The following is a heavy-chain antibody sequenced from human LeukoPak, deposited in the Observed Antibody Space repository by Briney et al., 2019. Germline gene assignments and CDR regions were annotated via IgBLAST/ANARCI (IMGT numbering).Heavy chain of an antibody. J-gene: IGHJ4*02. D-gene: IGHD3-10*01. Sequence: PGGSLRLSCAASGFTFSSCLMHWVRQAPGKGLMWVSRTNRDGRDTIYADSVRGRFTISRDNAENTLYLRMSSLRADDTAVYYCARDYHGSIDYWGQGTLVTVSS. CDR2: TNRDGRDT. CDR1: GFTFSSCL. V-gene: IGHV3-74*01. CDR3: ARDYHGSIDY.